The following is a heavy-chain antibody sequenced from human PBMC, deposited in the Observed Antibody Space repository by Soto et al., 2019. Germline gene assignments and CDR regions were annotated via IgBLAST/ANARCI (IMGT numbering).Heavy chain of an antibody. CDR1: GGAFSSYS. Sequence: ASFKGSCNASGGAFSSYSISWVRQAPVQGLEWMGGIIPIFGTSNYAQKFQGRVTITADESTSTAYMELSSLRSEDTAVYYCVRGNYDSSGLYLAGWFDPWGHGTLVTVSS. CDR3: VRGNYDSSGLYLAGWFDP. V-gene: IGHV1-69*13. D-gene: IGHD3-22*01. CDR2: IIPIFGTS. J-gene: IGHJ5*02.